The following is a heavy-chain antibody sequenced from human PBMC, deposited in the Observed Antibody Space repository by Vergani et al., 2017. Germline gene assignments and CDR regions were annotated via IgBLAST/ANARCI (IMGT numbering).Heavy chain of an antibody. D-gene: IGHD6-19*01. Sequence: QVQLVESGGGVVQPGRSLRLSCAASGFTFSSYGMHWVRQAPGKGLEWVAVIWYDGSNKYYAVSVKGRFTISRDNSKNTLYLQMNSLRAEDTAVYYCARDFGGRLAVAGTGVDYWGQGTLVTVSS. CDR3: ARDFGGRLAVAGTGVDY. J-gene: IGHJ4*02. CDR2: IWYDGSNK. CDR1: GFTFSSYG. V-gene: IGHV3-33*01.